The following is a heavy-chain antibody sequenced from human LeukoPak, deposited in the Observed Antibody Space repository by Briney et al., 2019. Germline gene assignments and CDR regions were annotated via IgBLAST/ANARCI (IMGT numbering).Heavy chain of an antibody. V-gene: IGHV3-48*03. CDR2: ISSSGSTI. Sequence: PGGSLRLSCAASGFTFSSHEMNWVRQAPGKGLEWVSYISSSGSTIYYADSVKGRFTISRDNAKNSLYLQMNSLRAEDTAVYYCARHDYVWGSYRFPRGWGQGTLVTVSS. D-gene: IGHD3-16*02. J-gene: IGHJ4*02. CDR3: ARHDYVWGSYRFPRG. CDR1: GFTFSSHE.